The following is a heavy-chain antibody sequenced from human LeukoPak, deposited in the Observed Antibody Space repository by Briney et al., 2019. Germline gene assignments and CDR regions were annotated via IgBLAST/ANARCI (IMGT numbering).Heavy chain of an antibody. Sequence: TTSETLSLTCTVSGGSISSSSYYWGWIRQPPGKGLEWIGSIYYSGSTYYNPSLKSRVPISVDTSKNQFSLKLSSVPAADTAVYYCARRPAVPAMVTSWGQGTLVTVSS. J-gene: IGHJ5*02. CDR2: IYYSGST. CDR3: ARRPAVPAMVTS. D-gene: IGHD5-18*01. CDR1: GGSISSSSYY. V-gene: IGHV4-39*01.